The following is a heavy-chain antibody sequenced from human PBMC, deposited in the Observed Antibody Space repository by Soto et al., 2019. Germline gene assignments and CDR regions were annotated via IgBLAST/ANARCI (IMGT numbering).Heavy chain of an antibody. CDR1: GYTFTGYY. J-gene: IGHJ4*02. CDR2: INPNSGGT. V-gene: IGHV1-2*04. Sequence: ASVKVSCKASGYTFTGYYMHWVRQAPGQGLEWMGWINPNSGGTNYAQKFQGWVTMTRDTSISTAYMELSRLRSEDTAVYYCARRGACISTNCSLHYWGQQTMLTLSS. CDR3: ARRGACISTNCSLHY. D-gene: IGHD2-2*01.